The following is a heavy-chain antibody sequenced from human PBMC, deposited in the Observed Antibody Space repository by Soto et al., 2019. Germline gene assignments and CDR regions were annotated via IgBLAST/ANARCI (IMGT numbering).Heavy chain of an antibody. V-gene: IGHV4-39*01. CDR3: ARRLYYDSSGFEGGGMDV. CDR1: SASIDSSSYY. Sequence: SETLSLTCTSSSASIDSSSYYWGWTRKPTGKGLEWIGSIYYSGSTYYNPSLKSRVTISVDTSKNQFSLKLSSVTAADTAVYYCARRLYYDSSGFEGGGMDVWGQGTTVT. J-gene: IGHJ6*02. CDR2: IYYSGST. D-gene: IGHD3-22*01.